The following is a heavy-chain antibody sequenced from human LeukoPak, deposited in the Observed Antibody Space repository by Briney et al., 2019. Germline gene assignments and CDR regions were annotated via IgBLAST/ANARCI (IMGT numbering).Heavy chain of an antibody. D-gene: IGHD1-26*01. CDR3: AKDALGEFDY. CDR1: GFTFDDHA. CDR2: ISGDGGST. J-gene: IGHJ4*02. V-gene: IGHV3-43*02. Sequence: PWGSLRPSCAASGFTFDDHAMHWVRQAPGKGLEWVSLISGDGGSTYYADSVKGRFTVSRDNSKNSLYLQMNSLRTEDTALYYCAKDALGEFDYWGQGTLVTVSS.